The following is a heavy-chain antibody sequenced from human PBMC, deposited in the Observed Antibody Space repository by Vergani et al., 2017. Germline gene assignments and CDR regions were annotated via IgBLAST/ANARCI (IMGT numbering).Heavy chain of an antibody. V-gene: IGHV4-39*07. D-gene: IGHD6-19*01. CDR3: ARVGANISGRDY. CDR1: GGSIISCSSY. CDR2: IYYSGST. J-gene: IGHJ4*02. Sequence: QLQLQESGPGLVKPSETLSLTCTVSGGSIISCSSYWGWIRQPPGQWLEWIGSIYYSGSTYYNPSLKSRVTISVDTSKNQFSLKLSSVTAADTAVYYCARVGANISGRDYWGQGTLVTVSS.